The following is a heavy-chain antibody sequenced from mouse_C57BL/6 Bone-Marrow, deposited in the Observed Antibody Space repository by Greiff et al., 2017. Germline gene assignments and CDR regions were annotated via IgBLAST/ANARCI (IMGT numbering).Heavy chain of an antibody. Sequence: EVQLQQSGPELVKPGASVKISCKASGYTFTDYYMNWVKQSHGKSLEWIGDINPNNGGTSYNQKFKGKATLTVDKSSSTAYMELRSLTSEDSAVYYCAIGGGLAYWGQGTLVTVSA. D-gene: IGHD3-1*01. V-gene: IGHV1-26*01. CDR1: GYTFTDYY. CDR2: INPNNGGT. CDR3: AIGGGLAY. J-gene: IGHJ3*01.